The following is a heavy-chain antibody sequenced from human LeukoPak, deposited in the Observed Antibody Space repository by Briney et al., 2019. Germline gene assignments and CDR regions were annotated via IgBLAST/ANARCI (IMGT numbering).Heavy chain of an antibody. CDR2: ISSSGSTI. V-gene: IGHV3-11*01. CDR3: ARDLNGLESSSWYTGVDY. D-gene: IGHD6-13*01. CDR1: GFTFSDYY. J-gene: IGHJ4*02. Sequence: GGSLRLSCAASGFTFSDYYMSWIRQAPGKGLEWVSYISSSGSTIYYADSVKGRFTISRDNAKNSLYLQMNSLRAEDTAVYYCARDLNGLESSSWYTGVDYWGQGTLVTVSS.